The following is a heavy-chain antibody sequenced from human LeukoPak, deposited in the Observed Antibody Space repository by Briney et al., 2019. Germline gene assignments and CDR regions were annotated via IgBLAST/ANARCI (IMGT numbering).Heavy chain of an antibody. V-gene: IGHV3-23*01. D-gene: IGHD4-17*01. CDR2: ISGSGGST. CDR3: AKDPGNYGDYRWYFDY. CDR1: GFTFSSYA. J-gene: IGHJ4*02. Sequence: GGSLRLSCAASGFTFSSYAMSWVRQAPGKGLEWVSSISGSGGSTYYADSVKGRFTISRDNSKNTLYLQMNSLRAEDTAVYYCAKDPGNYGDYRWYFDYWGQGTLVTVSS.